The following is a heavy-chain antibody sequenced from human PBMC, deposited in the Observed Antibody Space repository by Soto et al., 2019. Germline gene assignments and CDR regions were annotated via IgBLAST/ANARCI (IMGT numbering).Heavy chain of an antibody. V-gene: IGHV3-23*01. J-gene: IGHJ4*02. CDR1: GFTFSYYA. CDR2: ISGGGDKT. Sequence: GSLRLSCAASGFTFSYYAMSWVRQAPGKGPEWVSAISGGGDKTYYLESVKGRFTISRDNSRNTVSLLLNSLRADDTAIYYCAKEGYPPFFQHWGQGTPVTVSS. CDR3: AKEGYPPFFQH. D-gene: IGHD5-18*01.